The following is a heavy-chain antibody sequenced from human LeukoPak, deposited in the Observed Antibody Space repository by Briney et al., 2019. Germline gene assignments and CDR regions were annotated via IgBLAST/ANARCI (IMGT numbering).Heavy chain of an antibody. CDR1: EFTFSSYG. D-gene: IGHD3-22*01. J-gene: IGHJ4*02. CDR3: AKDGSYDSSGYYFYYFDY. CDR2: IRYDGSNK. V-gene: IGHV3-30*02. Sequence: GGSLRLSCAASEFTFSSYGMHWVRQAPGKGLEWVAFIRYDGSNKYYADSVKGRFTISRDNSKNTLYLQMNSLRAEDTAVYYCAKDGSYDSSGYYFYYFDYWGQGTLVTVSS.